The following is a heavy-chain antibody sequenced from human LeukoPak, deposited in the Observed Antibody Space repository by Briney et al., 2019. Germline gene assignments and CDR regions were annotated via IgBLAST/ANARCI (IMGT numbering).Heavy chain of an antibody. Sequence: SETLSLTCAVYGGSFSGYYWSWIRQPPGKGLEWIGEINHSGSTNYNPSLKSRVTISVDTSKNQFSLKLSSVTAADTAVYYCARVRLVEMATIKGGYFDYWGQGTLVTVSS. CDR1: GGSFSGYY. CDR3: ARVRLVEMATIKGGYFDY. V-gene: IGHV4-34*01. J-gene: IGHJ4*02. CDR2: INHSGST. D-gene: IGHD5-24*01.